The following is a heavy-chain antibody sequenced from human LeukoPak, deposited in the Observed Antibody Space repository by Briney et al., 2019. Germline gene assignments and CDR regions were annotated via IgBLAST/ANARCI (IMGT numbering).Heavy chain of an antibody. V-gene: IGHV3-23*01. CDR2: IRGSGGST. D-gene: IGHD1-26*01. J-gene: IGHJ6*03. CDR1: GFTFSSYG. CDR3: AKVEVGATFGSYYYCMDV. Sequence: GGSLRLSCAASGFTFSSYGMSWVRQAPGKGLEWVSAIRGSGGSTYYADSVKGRFTISRDNSKNTLYLQMNSLRAEDTAVYYCAKVEVGATFGSYYYCMDVWGKGTTVTVSS.